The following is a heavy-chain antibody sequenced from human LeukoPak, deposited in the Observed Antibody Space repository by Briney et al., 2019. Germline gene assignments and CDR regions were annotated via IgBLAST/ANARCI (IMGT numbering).Heavy chain of an antibody. CDR2: ISSSGSTI. CDR1: GFTFSSYE. D-gene: IGHD6-13*01. Sequence: GGSLRLSCAASGFTFSSYEMNWVRQAPGKGLEWVSYISSSGSTIYYADSVKGRFTISRDNAKSSLYLQMNSLRAEDTAIYYCARVTKGIATEFDYWGQGTLVTVSS. J-gene: IGHJ4*02. CDR3: ARVTKGIATEFDY. V-gene: IGHV3-48*03.